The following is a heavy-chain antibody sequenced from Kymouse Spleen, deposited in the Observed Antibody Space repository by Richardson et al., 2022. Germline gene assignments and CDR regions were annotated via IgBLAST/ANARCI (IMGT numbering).Heavy chain of an antibody. Sequence: QVQLQQWGAGLLKPSETLSLTCAVYGGSFSGYYWSWIRQPPGKGLEWIGEINHSGSTNYNPSLKSRVTISVDTSKNQFSLKLSSVTAADTAVYYCARRYYGSGDYYYGMDVWGQGTTVTVSS. V-gene: IGHV4-34*01. D-gene: IGHD3-10*01. J-gene: IGHJ6*02. CDR2: INHSGST. CDR1: GGSFSGYY. CDR3: ARRYYGSGDYYYGMDV.